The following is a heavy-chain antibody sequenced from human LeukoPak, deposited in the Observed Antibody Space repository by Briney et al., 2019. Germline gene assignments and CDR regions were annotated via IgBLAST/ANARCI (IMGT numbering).Heavy chain of an antibody. Sequence: ASETLSLTCTVSGGSISSYYWSWIRQPPGKGLEWIGYIYYSGSTNYNPSLKSRVTTSVDTSKNQFSLKLSSVTAADTAVYYCAREGGYVWGSSRRGHAFDIWGQGTMVTVSS. D-gene: IGHD3-16*01. V-gene: IGHV4-59*01. CDR3: AREGGYVWGSSRRGHAFDI. CDR2: IYYSGST. CDR1: GGSISSYY. J-gene: IGHJ3*02.